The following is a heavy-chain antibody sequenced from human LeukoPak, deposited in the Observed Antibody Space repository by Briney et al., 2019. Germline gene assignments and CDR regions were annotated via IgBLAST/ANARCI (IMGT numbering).Heavy chain of an antibody. CDR3: AITLYDSSGYYRDY. CDR2: IYSGGST. D-gene: IGHD3-22*01. CDR1: ELTVSSNY. V-gene: IGHV3-66*01. Sequence: GGSLRLSCAASELTVSSNYMTWVRQAPGKGLEWVSVIYSGGSTYYADYVKGRFTISRDNSKNTLYLQMNSLRAEDTAVYYCAITLYDSSGYYRDYWGQGTLVTVSS. J-gene: IGHJ4*02.